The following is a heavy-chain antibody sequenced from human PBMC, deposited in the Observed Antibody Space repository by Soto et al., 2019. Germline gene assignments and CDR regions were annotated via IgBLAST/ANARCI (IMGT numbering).Heavy chain of an antibody. Sequence: SETLSLTCTVSGGSISSSDYYWGWIRQPPGKGLEWIGNIYYSGSASYNPSLKSRVTISVDTSKNQVSLKLSSVTAADTAVYYCARGYGRNFDYWGQGTLVTVS. V-gene: IGHV4-39*01. CDR2: IYYSGSA. CDR3: ARGYGRNFDY. CDR1: GGSISSSDYY. J-gene: IGHJ4*02. D-gene: IGHD5-18*01.